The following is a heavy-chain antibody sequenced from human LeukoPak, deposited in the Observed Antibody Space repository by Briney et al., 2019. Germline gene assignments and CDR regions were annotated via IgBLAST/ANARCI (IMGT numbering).Heavy chain of an antibody. V-gene: IGHV3-48*02. Sequence: GGSLTLSCAASGFTFSSYSMNWVRQAPGKGLEWVSYISSSSSTIYYADSVKGRFTISRDNAKNSLYLQMNSLRDEDTAVYYCARDPVYYYGSGSYLARWGQGTLVTVSS. J-gene: IGHJ4*02. CDR1: GFTFSSYS. D-gene: IGHD3-10*01. CDR3: ARDPVYYYGSGSYLAR. CDR2: ISSSSSTI.